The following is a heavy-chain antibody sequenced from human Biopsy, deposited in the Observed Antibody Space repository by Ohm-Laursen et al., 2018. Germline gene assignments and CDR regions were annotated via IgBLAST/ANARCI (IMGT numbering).Heavy chain of an antibody. CDR1: GFTFHTYA. CDR3: VKQWGGYNFDS. D-gene: IGHD1-14*01. Sequence: LSLTCAASGFTFHTYAMNWVRQAPGKGLEWVAHIDVSDYNTYYADSVRGRFTISRGNSKQMVHLEINSLTADDTAVYYCVKQWGGYNFDSWGQGTLVTVSS. V-gene: IGHV3-23*01. J-gene: IGHJ5*01. CDR2: IDVSDYNT.